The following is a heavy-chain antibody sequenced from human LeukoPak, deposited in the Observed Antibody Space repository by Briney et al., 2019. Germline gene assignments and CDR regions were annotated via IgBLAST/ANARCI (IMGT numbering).Heavy chain of an antibody. CDR3: ANRYYESSPPFDY. CDR1: GFTFSNYA. D-gene: IGHD3-22*01. J-gene: IGHJ4*02. CDR2: ISSNGGIT. V-gene: IGHV3-64D*09. Sequence: PGGSLRLSCSASGFTFSNYAMHWVRQAPGKGLEYVSDISSNGGITYYADSVKGRFTVSRDNSKNMLYLQMNSLRAEDTAVYYCANRYYESSPPFDYWGQGTVVTVSS.